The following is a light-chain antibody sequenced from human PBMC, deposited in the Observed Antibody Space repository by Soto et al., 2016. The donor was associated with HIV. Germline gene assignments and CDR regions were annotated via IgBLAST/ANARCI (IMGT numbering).Light chain of an antibody. CDR1: NIGTKS. CDR2: DDT. J-gene: IGLJ1*01. Sequence: SYELTQPPSVSLAPGKTARISCGGNNIGTKSVHWYQQKPGQAPVLVVYDDTDRPSGIPERFSAANPGNTATLTISRVEAGDEADYYCQVWHSTSAHYVFGPGTKVTVL. CDR3: QVWHSTSAHYV. V-gene: IGLV3-21*03.